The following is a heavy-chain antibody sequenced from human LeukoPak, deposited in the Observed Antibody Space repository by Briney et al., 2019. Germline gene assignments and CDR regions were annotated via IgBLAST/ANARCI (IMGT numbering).Heavy chain of an antibody. J-gene: IGHJ5*02. CDR2: MNPNSGGT. D-gene: IGHD2-2*02. CDR3: AYLVVPAAIASKGPHNWFDP. V-gene: IGHV1-2*02. Sequence: ASVKVSCKASGYTFTGYYMHWVRQAPGQGLEWMGWMNPNSGGTNYAQKFQGRVTMTRDTSISTAYMELSRLRSDDTAVYYCAYLVVPAAIASKGPHNWFDPWGQGTLVTVSS. CDR1: GYTFTGYY.